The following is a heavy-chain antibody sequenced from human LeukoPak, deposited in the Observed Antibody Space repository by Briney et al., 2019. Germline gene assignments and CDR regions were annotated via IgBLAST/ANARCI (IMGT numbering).Heavy chain of an antibody. CDR3: AKGAGPPWFDP. J-gene: IGHJ5*02. V-gene: IGHV4-61*02. Sequence: SETLSLTCTVSGGSISSSSYFWSWIRQPAGKGLEWIGRISSTGRTDYNPSLTSRVTISIDTSKNHFSMKLSSVTAADTAVYYCAKGAGPPWFDPWGQGTLVTVSS. CDR1: GGSISSSSYF. CDR2: ISSTGRT. D-gene: IGHD6-19*01.